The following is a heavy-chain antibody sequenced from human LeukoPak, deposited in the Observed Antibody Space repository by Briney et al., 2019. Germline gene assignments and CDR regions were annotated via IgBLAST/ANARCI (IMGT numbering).Heavy chain of an antibody. CDR1: GFTFSSYA. CDR2: ISSGGGRT. CDR3: ARARNVDF. J-gene: IGHJ4*02. V-gene: IGHV3-23*01. Sequence: GGSLRLSCAASGFTFSSYAMSWVRQAPGKGLEWVSAISSGGGRTNYADSVKGRFTISRDNAKSSLYLQMNSLRDEDTAVYYCARARNVDFWGQGTLVTVSS.